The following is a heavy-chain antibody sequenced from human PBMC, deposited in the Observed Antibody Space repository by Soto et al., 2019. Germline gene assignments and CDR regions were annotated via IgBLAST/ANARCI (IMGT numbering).Heavy chain of an antibody. CDR3: ARGKELLPRWFDP. D-gene: IGHD2-15*01. Sequence: QVQLVQSGAEVKKPGSSVKVSCKASGGTFSSYTISWVRQAPGQGLEWMGRIIPILGIANYAQKFQGRVTLTADKSTSTACMGLSSLRSEDAAVYYCARGKELLPRWFDPWGQGTLVTVSS. CDR1: GGTFSSYT. J-gene: IGHJ5*02. CDR2: IIPILGIA. V-gene: IGHV1-69*02.